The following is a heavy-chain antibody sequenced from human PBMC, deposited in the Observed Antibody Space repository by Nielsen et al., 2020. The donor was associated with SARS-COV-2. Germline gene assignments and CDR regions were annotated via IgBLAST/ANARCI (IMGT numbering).Heavy chain of an antibody. D-gene: IGHD2-8*02. CDR2: ISNSGSTI. J-gene: IGHJ2*01. CDR1: GFTFSSYE. V-gene: IGHV3-48*03. Sequence: GESLKISCAASGFTFSSYEMKWVRQAPGKGLEWVSYISNSGSTIYYADSVKGRFTISRDNAKNTLYLQMNSLRAEDTAVYYCARLYWGYWYFDLWGRGTPVTVSS. CDR3: ARLYWGYWYFDL.